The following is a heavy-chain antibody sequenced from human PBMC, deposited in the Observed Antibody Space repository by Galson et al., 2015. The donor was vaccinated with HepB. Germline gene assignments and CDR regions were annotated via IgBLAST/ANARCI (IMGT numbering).Heavy chain of an antibody. Sequence: SLRLSCAASGFTFSSYSMNWVRQAPGKGLEWVSYISSSSTIYYADSVKGRFTISRDNAKNSLYLQMNSLRDEDTAVYYCARDFVLAYCGGDCYNYWGQGTLVTVSS. CDR1: GFTFSSYS. J-gene: IGHJ4*02. CDR3: ARDFVLAYCGGDCYNY. D-gene: IGHD2-21*02. CDR2: ISSSSTI. V-gene: IGHV3-48*02.